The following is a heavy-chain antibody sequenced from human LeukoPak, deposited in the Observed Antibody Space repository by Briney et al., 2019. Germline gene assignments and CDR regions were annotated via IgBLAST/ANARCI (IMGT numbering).Heavy chain of an antibody. Sequence: ASVRVSCKASGYTFTGYYLHWVRQAPGHGLEWMGWVYPNSGDTNYAQKFQGRVIMTGDTSISTAYMELSRLTSDDTAVYYCTRENNWFDVWGQGTLVTVSS. J-gene: IGHJ5*02. CDR1: GYTFTGYY. V-gene: IGHV1-2*02. CDR2: VYPNSGDT. CDR3: TRENNWFDV.